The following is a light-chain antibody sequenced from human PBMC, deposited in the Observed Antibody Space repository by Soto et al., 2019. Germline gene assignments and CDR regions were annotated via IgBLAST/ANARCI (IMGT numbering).Light chain of an antibody. Sequence: DIQMTQSPSSLSASLGDRVTITCRASQSISNFLNWYQQKPGKAPKLLMYAASSLQSGVPARFSGSGSGTDFTLTISSLQPEDFATYYCQQSHSTPLTFGGVTKVEI. CDR2: AAS. J-gene: IGKJ4*01. CDR3: QQSHSTPLT. CDR1: QSISNF. V-gene: IGKV1-39*01.